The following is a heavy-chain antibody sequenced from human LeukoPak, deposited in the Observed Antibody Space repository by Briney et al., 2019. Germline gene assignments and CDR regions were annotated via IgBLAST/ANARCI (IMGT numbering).Heavy chain of an antibody. V-gene: IGHV4-59*01. CDR2: IYYSGST. J-gene: IGHJ4*02. D-gene: IGHD3-9*01. CDR1: GGPISSYY. CDR3: ASVNYDILTGYYFDY. Sequence: SETLSLTCTVSGGPISSYYWSWIRQPPGKGLEWIGYIYYSGSTNYNPSLKSRVTISVDTSKNQFSLKLSFVTAADTAVYYCASVNYDILTGYYFDYWGQGTLVTVSS.